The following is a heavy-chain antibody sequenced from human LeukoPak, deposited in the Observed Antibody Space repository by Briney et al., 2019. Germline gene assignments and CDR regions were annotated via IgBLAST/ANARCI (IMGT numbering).Heavy chain of an antibody. V-gene: IGHV4-34*01. CDR2: IYYSGST. D-gene: IGHD6-19*01. CDR1: GGSFSGYY. CDR3: ARNTYSSGWRDAFDI. Sequence: PSETLSLTCAVYGGSFSGYYWSWIRQPPGKGLEWIGSIYYSGSTYYNPSLKSRVTISVDTSKNQFSLKLSSVTAADTAVYYCARNTYSSGWRDAFDIWGQGTMVTVSS. J-gene: IGHJ3*02.